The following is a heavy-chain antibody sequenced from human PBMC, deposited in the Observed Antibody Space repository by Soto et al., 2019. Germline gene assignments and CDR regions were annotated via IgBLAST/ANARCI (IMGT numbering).Heavy chain of an antibody. CDR1: GFTFSRYA. D-gene: IGHD6-13*01. J-gene: IGHJ4*02. Sequence: QVQLVESGGGVVQPGRSLRLSCAASGFTFSRYAMHWVRQAPGKGLEWVAGISYDGSNKYYADSVKGRFTISRDNSKNTLYLQMNSLRAEDTAVYYCARDGSSSWYYLDYWGQGTLVTVSS. CDR3: ARDGSSSWYYLDY. V-gene: IGHV3-30-3*01. CDR2: ISYDGSNK.